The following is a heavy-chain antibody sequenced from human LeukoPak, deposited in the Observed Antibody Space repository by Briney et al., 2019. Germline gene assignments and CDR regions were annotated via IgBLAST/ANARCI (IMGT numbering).Heavy chain of an antibody. CDR1: GFTFSSYA. CDR3: ARAYCSGGSCYLGPNYFDY. J-gene: IGHJ4*02. Sequence: GGSLRLSCAASGFTFSSYAMHWVRQAPGKGLEWVAVISSDGSNKYSADSVKGRFTISRDNSMTTLYLQMNSLRPEDTAVYYCARAYCSGGSCYLGPNYFDYWGQGTLVTVSS. V-gene: IGHV3-30*04. CDR2: ISSDGSNK. D-gene: IGHD2-15*01.